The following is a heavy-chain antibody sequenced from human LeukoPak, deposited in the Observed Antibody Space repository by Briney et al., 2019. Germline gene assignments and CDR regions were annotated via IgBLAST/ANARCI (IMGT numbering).Heavy chain of an antibody. D-gene: IGHD5-18*01. J-gene: IGHJ4*02. CDR2: IYSSGST. V-gene: IGHV4-59*01. Sequence: SETLSLTCTVSGGSISGYYLNWIRQPPGKGLEWIGYIYSSGSTNYNPSLKSRVTISVDTSRNQFSLKLSSVTTADTAVYYCARGYGYYFESWGQGTLVTVSS. CDR1: GGSISGYY. CDR3: ARGYGYYFES.